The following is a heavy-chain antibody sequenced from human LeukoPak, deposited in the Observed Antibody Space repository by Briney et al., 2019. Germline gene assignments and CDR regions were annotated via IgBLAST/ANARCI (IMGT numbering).Heavy chain of an antibody. J-gene: IGHJ6*03. CDR3: ARLGGYCSSTSCSHHYYYYYYMDV. D-gene: IGHD2-2*01. Sequence: GGSLRLSCAASGLTFSSYGMHWVRQAPGQGLEWMGIINPSGGSTSYAQKFQGRVTMTRDTSTSTVYMELSSLRSEDTAVYYCARLGGYCSSTSCSHHYYYYYYMDVWGKGTTVTVSS. CDR1: GLTFSSYG. V-gene: IGHV1-46*01. CDR2: INPSGGST.